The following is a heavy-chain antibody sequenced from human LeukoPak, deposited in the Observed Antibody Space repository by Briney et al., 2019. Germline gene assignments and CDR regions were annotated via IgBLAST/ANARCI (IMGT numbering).Heavy chain of an antibody. Sequence: GGSPRLSCAASGLTFSNDDIHWGREAAGKGLEWVAVISYDGSKNYYADSVKGRFTISRDNSKNTLYLQMNSLRAEDTAVYFCAKRPPDGYNYFGYWGQGTLVTVSS. CDR2: ISYDGSKN. J-gene: IGHJ4*02. CDR3: AKRPPDGYNYFGY. V-gene: IGHV3-30*18. D-gene: IGHD5-24*01. CDR1: GLTFSNDD.